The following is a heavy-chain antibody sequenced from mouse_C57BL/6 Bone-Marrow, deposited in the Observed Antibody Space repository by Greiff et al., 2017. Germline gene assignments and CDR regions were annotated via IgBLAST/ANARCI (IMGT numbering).Heavy chain of an antibody. D-gene: IGHD1-1*01. CDR3: AKLDGSSPNAMDY. V-gene: IGHV2-9*01. CDR2: IWGGGST. J-gene: IGHJ4*01. Sequence: VKLMESGPGLVAPSQSLSITCTVSGFSLTSYGVDWVRQPPGKGLEWLGVIWGGGSTNYNSAPMSRLSISKDNSKSQVFLKRNSLQTDDTAMYYCAKLDGSSPNAMDYWGQGTSVTVSS. CDR1: GFSLTSYG.